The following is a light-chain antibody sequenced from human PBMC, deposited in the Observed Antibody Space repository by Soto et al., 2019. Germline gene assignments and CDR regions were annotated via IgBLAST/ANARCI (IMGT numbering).Light chain of an antibody. J-gene: IGKJ5*01. CDR2: DAS. Sequence: EILFTQSPGTLSLSPGERATLSCRASQSVSSSFLAWYQHKTGQAPRLLIYDASNRDTGIPARFSGSGSGTDFTLTISRLEPEDFSVYYCQQRSNWRITFGQGTRLEIK. CDR1: QSVSSSF. V-gene: IGKV3D-20*02. CDR3: QQRSNWRIT.